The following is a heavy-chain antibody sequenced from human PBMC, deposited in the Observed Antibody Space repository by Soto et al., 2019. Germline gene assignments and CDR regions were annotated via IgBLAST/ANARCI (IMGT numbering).Heavy chain of an antibody. CDR2: IIPIFGTA. V-gene: IGHV1-69*06. CDR3: ARVGSLWWYAPLDY. CDR1: GGTFSSYA. J-gene: IGHJ4*02. Sequence: QVQLVQSGAEVKKPGSSVKVSCKASGGTFSSYAISWVRQAPGQGLEWMGGIIPIFGTANYAQQFQGRVTITADNSTSTAYMAVSSLSSEDTAVYYCARVGSLWWYAPLDYWGQGTLVTVSS. D-gene: IGHD2-21*01.